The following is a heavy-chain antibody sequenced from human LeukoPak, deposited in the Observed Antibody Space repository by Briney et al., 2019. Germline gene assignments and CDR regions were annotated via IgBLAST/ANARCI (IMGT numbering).Heavy chain of an antibody. D-gene: IGHD1-14*01. V-gene: IGHV4-39*01. CDR3: ARQISLTLDH. J-gene: IGHJ4*02. Sequence: SETLSLTCTVSGGSISSYSYYWGWIRQPPGKGLEWIGSIYYSGSTYYNPSLKSRVTISVDTSKNQFSLKLSSVTAADTAVYYCARQISLTLDHWGQGTQVIVSS. CDR2: IYYSGST. CDR1: GGSISSYSYY.